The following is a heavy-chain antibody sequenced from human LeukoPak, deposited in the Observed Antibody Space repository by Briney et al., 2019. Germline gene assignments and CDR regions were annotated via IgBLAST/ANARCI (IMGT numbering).Heavy chain of an antibody. V-gene: IGHV3-74*01. J-gene: IGHJ6*02. CDR3: AREAGLGYYDSSGYFSPYYYYYGMDV. CDR1: GFTFSSYW. Sequence: GGSLRLSCAASGFTFSSYWMHWVRQAPGKGLVWVSRINTDGSSTSYADSVKGRFTISRDNAKDTLYLQMNSLRAEDTAVYYCAREAGLGYYDSSGYFSPYYYYYGMDVWGQGTTVTVSS. D-gene: IGHD3-22*01. CDR2: INTDGSST.